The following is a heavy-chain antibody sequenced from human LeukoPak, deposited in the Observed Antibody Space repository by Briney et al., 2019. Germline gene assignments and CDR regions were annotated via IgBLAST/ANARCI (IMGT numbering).Heavy chain of an antibody. J-gene: IGHJ4*02. CDR2: IKKDGSER. Sequence: PGGSLRLSCAASGFTLSGYWMSWVRQAPGKGLEWVANIKKDGSERYYVDFVKGRFTISRDNAKNSVYLQMNSLRVEDTAMYYCATISSPFDYWGQGTLVTVSS. CDR1: GFTLSGYW. V-gene: IGHV3-7*01. D-gene: IGHD2-15*01. CDR3: ATISSPFDY.